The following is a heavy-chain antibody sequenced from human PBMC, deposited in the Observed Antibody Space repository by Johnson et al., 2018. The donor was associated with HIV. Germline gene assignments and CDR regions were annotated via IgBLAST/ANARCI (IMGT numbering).Heavy chain of an antibody. CDR2: LSSSGSTR. Sequence: QVQLVEYGGGLVKPGGSLRLSCAASGFTFSDYYMSWIRQAPGKGLEWVSYLSSSGSTRYYADSLKGRFTISRDHAKNSLYLQMNSLSAEDTAVYYCARRALVGQLGDDAFDIWGQGTMVTVSS. CDR1: GFTFSDYY. V-gene: IGHV3-11*04. CDR3: ARRALVGQLGDDAFDI. D-gene: IGHD6-6*01. J-gene: IGHJ3*02.